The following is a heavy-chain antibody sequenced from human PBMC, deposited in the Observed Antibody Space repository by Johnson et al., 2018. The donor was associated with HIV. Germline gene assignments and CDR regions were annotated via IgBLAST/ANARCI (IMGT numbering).Heavy chain of an antibody. D-gene: IGHD2-2*01. V-gene: IGHV3-74*01. Sequence: VQLVESGGGLVQPGGSLRLSCTASGFTFSRYWMHWVRKAPGKGLVWVSRINSDGSSTSYADSVKGRFTISRDNAKSTLYLQMNSLRAEDTAVYYCARNGLIPAAKGVAFDIWGHGTTVTVSS. CDR1: GFTFSRYW. J-gene: IGHJ3*02. CDR2: INSDGSST. CDR3: ARNGLIPAAKGVAFDI.